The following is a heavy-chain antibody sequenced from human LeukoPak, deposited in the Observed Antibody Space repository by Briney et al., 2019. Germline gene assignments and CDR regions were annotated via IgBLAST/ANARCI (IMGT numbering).Heavy chain of an antibody. CDR3: ARASTIFGHFAY. J-gene: IGHJ4*02. CDR2: IYYSGST. Sequence: PSETLSLTCAISGGSISVTPYYWGWIRQPPEKGLEWIGSIYYSGSTYYNPSLKSRLTISVGTSKNQFSLKLTSVTAADTAVYYCARASTIFGHFAYWGRGTLVTVSS. CDR1: GGSISVTPYY. V-gene: IGHV4-39*07. D-gene: IGHD3-3*01.